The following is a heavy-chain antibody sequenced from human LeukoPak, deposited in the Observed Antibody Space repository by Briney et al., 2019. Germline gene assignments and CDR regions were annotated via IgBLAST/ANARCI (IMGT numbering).Heavy chain of an antibody. CDR1: GFTFSSYW. V-gene: IGHV3-74*01. D-gene: IGHD4-23*01. CDR2: IASDGSST. J-gene: IGHJ4*02. CDR3: ARGRPHGNDY. Sequence: GGSLRLSWAASGFTFSSYWMNWVRQAPGKGLVWVSRIASDGSSTTYADSVKGRFSISRDNAKNTLYLQMNSLRVEDTAVYYCARGRPHGNDYWGQGTLVTVSS.